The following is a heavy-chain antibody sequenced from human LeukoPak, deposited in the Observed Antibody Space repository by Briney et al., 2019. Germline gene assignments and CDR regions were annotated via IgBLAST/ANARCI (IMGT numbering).Heavy chain of an antibody. J-gene: IGHJ6*03. D-gene: IGHD3-10*01. CDR1: GGSISSFY. Sequence: SETLSLTCTVSGGSISSFYWNWIRQPAGKGLEWIRRIYTSESTNYNPSLKSRVTMSIDTSKNQFSLDLNSVTAADTAVYYCARARYGSGSYHYMDVWGKGTTVTISS. CDR3: ARARYGSGSYHYMDV. CDR2: IYTSEST. V-gene: IGHV4-4*07.